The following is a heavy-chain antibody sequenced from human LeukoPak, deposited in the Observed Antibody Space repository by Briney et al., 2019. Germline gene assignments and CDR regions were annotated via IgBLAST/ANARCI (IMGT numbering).Heavy chain of an antibody. CDR2: INASNGNT. J-gene: IGHJ3*02. Sequence: ASVKVSCKASGYTFTSYAMHWVRQAPGQRLEWMGWINASNGNTKYSQEFQGRVTITRDTSASTAYMELSSLRSEDMAVYYCARDSASSQAFDIWGQGTMVTVSS. CDR1: GYTFTSYA. CDR3: ARDSASSQAFDI. V-gene: IGHV1-3*03. D-gene: IGHD6-6*01.